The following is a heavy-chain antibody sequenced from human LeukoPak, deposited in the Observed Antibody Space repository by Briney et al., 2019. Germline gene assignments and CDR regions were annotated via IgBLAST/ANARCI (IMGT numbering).Heavy chain of an antibody. CDR3: ARSSKTQWLSPGDGFDI. D-gene: IGHD6-19*01. J-gene: IGHJ3*02. Sequence: PSETLSLTCAVSGGSISSGGYSWSWIRQPPGKGLEWIGYIYHSGSTNYNPSLRSRVTISVDTSKNQFSLKFTSMTAADTAVYYCARSSKTQWLSPGDGFDIWGRGTLVTVSS. CDR1: GGSISSGGYS. CDR2: IYHSGST. V-gene: IGHV4-30-2*01.